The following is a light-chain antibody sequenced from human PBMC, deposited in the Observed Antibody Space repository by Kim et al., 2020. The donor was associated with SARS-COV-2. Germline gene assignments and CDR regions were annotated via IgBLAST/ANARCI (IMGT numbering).Light chain of an antibody. Sequence: PGESAHPSGWASQSISGSSVAWYQQKPGQAPRLLIFCASRRATGIPDRFSCSWSGTDFTLTISRLEPEDFAVYHCQQYGTSPQVTFGGGTKVGIK. V-gene: IGKV3-20*01. CDR3: QQYGTSPQVT. CDR1: QSISGSS. J-gene: IGKJ4*01. CDR2: CAS.